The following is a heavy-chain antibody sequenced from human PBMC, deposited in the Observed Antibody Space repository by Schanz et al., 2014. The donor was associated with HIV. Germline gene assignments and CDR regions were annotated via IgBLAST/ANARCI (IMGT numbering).Heavy chain of an antibody. CDR2: ISYDGKNK. V-gene: IGHV3-30*04. CDR1: FFTFSPPS. D-gene: IGHD3-10*01. CDR3: AREQYGEHYFDY. Sequence: QVQEKEEGGGVVQPGRSLSLSFSSSFFTFSPPSMHWVRQAPGKGLEWVAVISYDGKNKYYADSVKGRFTISRDNSQNTLYLQMNSLRAEDTALHYCAREQYGEHYFDYWGQGTLVTVSS. J-gene: IGHJ4*02.